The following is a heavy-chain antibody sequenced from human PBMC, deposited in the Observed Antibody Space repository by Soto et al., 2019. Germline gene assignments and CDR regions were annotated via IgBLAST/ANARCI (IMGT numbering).Heavy chain of an antibody. Sequence: GGSLRLSCVASGFTFSSYSMSWVRQAPGKGLEWVSGFRSGGDDGTTYYADSVKGRFTISRDNSKNTLFLQMNSLRAEDTAIYYCAKKVNSGPGSQYFDYWGQGTLVTVSS. J-gene: IGHJ4*02. CDR1: GFTFSSYS. D-gene: IGHD3-10*01. CDR3: AKKVNSGPGSQYFDY. CDR2: FRSGGDDGTT. V-gene: IGHV3-23*01.